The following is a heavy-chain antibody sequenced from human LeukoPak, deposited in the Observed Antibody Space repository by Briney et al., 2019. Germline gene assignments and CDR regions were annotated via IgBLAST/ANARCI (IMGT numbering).Heavy chain of an antibody. V-gene: IGHV4-34*01. Sequence: SETLSLTCAVYGGSFSGYYWSWIRQPPGKGLEWIGEINHSGSTNYNPSLKSRVTLSVDTSKNQFSLKLSSVTAADTAVYYCARGSTDYGDPNFDYWGQGTLVTVSS. J-gene: IGHJ4*02. D-gene: IGHD4-17*01. CDR2: INHSGST. CDR1: GGSFSGYY. CDR3: ARGSTDYGDPNFDY.